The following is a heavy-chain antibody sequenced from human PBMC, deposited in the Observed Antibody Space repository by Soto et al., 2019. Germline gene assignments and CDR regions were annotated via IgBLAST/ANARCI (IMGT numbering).Heavy chain of an antibody. J-gene: IGHJ6*02. CDR1: GCTFTDYY. Sequence: ASVKVSCKSSGCTFTDYYIHWVRQAPGQGLEWMGWIDPNSGGTKFAQDFQGWVILTSDTSITTVYMEMTRLRSDDTAVYFCVRSEAGYFYYGMDVWGQGTTVTVSS. CDR2: IDPNSGGT. CDR3: VRSEAGYFYYGMDV. V-gene: IGHV1-2*04.